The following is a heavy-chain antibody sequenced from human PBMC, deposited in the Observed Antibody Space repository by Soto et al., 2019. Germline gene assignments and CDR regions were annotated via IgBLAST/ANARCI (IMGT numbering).Heavy chain of an antibody. CDR3: AIHSYYDYVWGSYRYYFDY. V-gene: IGHV1-69*01. CDR2: IIPIVGTA. J-gene: IGHJ4*02. Sequence: QVQLVQSGAEVKKPGSSVKVSCKASGGTFSSYAISWVRQAPGQGLEWMGGIIPIVGTANYAQKFQGRVTITADESTSTAYMELSSLRSEDTAVYYCAIHSYYDYVWGSYRYYFDYWGQGTLVTVSS. CDR1: GGTFSSYA. D-gene: IGHD3-16*02.